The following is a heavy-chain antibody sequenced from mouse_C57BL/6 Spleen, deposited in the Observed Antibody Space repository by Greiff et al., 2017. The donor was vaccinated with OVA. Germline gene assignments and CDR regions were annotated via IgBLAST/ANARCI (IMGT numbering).Heavy chain of an antibody. V-gene: IGHV14-4*01. CDR3: TTDPTRNFDY. CDR2: IDPENGDT. J-gene: IGHJ2*01. Sequence: EVQRVESGAELVRPGASVKLSCTASGFNIKDDYMHWVKQRPEQGLEWIGWIDPENGDTEYASKFQGKATITADTSSNTAYLQLSSLTSEDTAVYYCTTDPTRNFDYWGQGTTLTVSS. CDR1: GFNIKDDY. D-gene: IGHD2-10*01.